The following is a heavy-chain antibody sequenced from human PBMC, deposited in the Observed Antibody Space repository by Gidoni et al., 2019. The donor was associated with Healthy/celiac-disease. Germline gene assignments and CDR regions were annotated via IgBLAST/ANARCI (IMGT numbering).Heavy chain of an antibody. CDR2: ISSSSSYI. D-gene: IGHD2-2*02. CDR3: ARASRYCSSTSCYTSWFDP. CDR1: GFTFSSYS. V-gene: IGHV3-21*01. J-gene: IGHJ5*02. Sequence: EVQLVESGGGLVKPGGSLRLSCAAAGFTFSSYSMNWVRQAPGKGLEWVSSISSSSSYIYYADSVKGRFTISRDNAKNSLYLQMNSLRAEDTAVYYCARASRYCSSTSCYTSWFDPWGQGTLVTVSS.